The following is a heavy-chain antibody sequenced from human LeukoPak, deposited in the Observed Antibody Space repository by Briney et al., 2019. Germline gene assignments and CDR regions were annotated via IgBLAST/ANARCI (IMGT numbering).Heavy chain of an antibody. Sequence: GGSLRLSCAASGFTFRSYNMNWVRQAPGKGLEWVSYISSSSSTIYYADSVKGRFTISRDNAKNSLYLQMNSLRAEDTAVYYCARDMGLAAVARVIDYWGQGTLVTVSP. D-gene: IGHD6-13*01. V-gene: IGHV3-48*04. CDR3: ARDMGLAAVARVIDY. CDR1: GFTFRSYN. CDR2: ISSSSSTI. J-gene: IGHJ4*02.